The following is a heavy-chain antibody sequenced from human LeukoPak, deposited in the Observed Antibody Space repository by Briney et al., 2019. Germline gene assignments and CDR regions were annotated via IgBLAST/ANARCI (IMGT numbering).Heavy chain of an antibody. Sequence: GESLKISCKGFGYSFTSYWIGWVRQMPGKGLEWMGIIYPGDSDARYNPSFQGQVTISADKSISTAYLQWSSLKASDTAIYYCARRRRYCSSTSCSLFDYWGQGTLVTVSS. CDR1: GYSFTSYW. V-gene: IGHV5-51*01. D-gene: IGHD2-2*01. CDR3: ARRRRYCSSTSCSLFDY. J-gene: IGHJ4*02. CDR2: IYPGDSDA.